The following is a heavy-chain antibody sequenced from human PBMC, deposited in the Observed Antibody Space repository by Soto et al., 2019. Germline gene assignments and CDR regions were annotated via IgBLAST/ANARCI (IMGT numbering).Heavy chain of an antibody. J-gene: IGHJ3*02. D-gene: IGHD2-21*02. CDR2: IYWNDDE. CDR3: AHRQDRHIVLVTAIDNDAFDI. CDR1: GFSLSTSGVG. V-gene: IGHV2-5*01. Sequence: QITLKESGPTLVKPTQTLTLTCTFSGFSLSTSGVGVGWIRQPPGKALEWLALIYWNDDERYSPSLKSRLTITKDTSKNQVVLTMTNMDPVDTATYYCAHRQDRHIVLVTAIDNDAFDIWGQGTMVTVSS.